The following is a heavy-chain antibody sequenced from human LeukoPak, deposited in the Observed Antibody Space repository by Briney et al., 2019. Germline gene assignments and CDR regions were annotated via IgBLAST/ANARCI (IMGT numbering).Heavy chain of an antibody. D-gene: IGHD1-26*01. CDR2: IKEDGGEK. Sequence: GGSLRLSCAASGFTFSRYWMSWVRQAPGKGLEWVANIKEDGGEKFHVDSVKGRFTISRDNAKNSLYLQMNSLRVEDTAVYYCAREGALTSWFDPWGQGTLVTVSS. CDR3: AREGALTSWFDP. CDR1: GFTFSRYW. J-gene: IGHJ5*02. V-gene: IGHV3-7*01.